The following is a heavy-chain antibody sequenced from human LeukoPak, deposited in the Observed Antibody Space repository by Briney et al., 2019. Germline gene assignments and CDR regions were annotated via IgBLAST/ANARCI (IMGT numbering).Heavy chain of an antibody. D-gene: IGHD3-10*01. V-gene: IGHV1-18*01. Sequence: GASVKVSCKASGYTFTSYGISWVRQAPGQRLEWIGWISAYNGNTNYAQKLQGRVTMTTDTSTSTAYMELRSLRSDDPAVYYCARATMVQGVITPPFDYWGQGTLVTVSS. J-gene: IGHJ4*02. CDR2: ISAYNGNT. CDR1: GYTFTSYG. CDR3: ARATMVQGVITPPFDY.